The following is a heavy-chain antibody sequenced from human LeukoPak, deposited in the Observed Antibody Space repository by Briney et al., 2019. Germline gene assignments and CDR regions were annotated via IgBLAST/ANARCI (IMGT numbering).Heavy chain of an antibody. CDR3: ARVGGSYWGWFDP. CDR1: GFTLSTYN. V-gene: IGHV3-21*01. CDR2: ISTSSSYI. Sequence: GGSLRLSCAASGFTLSTYNMKWVRQAPRKGLEWVSSISTSSSYIYYADSVKGRFTISRDNARNSLYLQMNSLRAEDTAVYYCARVGGSYWGWFDPWGQGTLVTVSS. D-gene: IGHD1-26*01. J-gene: IGHJ5*02.